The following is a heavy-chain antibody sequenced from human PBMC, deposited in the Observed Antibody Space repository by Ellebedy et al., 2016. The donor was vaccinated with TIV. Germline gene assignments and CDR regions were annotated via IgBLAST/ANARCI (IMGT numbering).Heavy chain of an antibody. CDR1: GGTFSSYA. J-gene: IGHJ4*02. Sequence: ASVKVSXXASGGTFSSYAISWVRQAPGQGLEWMGWISAYNGNTNYAQKLQGRVTMTTDTSTSTAYMELRSLRSDDTAVYYCARVSVVPAAIEDDYWGQGTLVTVSS. D-gene: IGHD2-2*01. V-gene: IGHV1-18*01. CDR3: ARVSVVPAAIEDDY. CDR2: ISAYNGNT.